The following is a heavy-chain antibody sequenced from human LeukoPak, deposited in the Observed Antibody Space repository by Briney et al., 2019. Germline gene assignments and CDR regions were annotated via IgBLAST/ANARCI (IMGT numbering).Heavy chain of an antibody. CDR3: ARGRRFFDC. D-gene: IGHD1-14*01. Sequence: PSETLSLTCAVFGGSFSGYYWSWIRQPPGKGLEWIGEINLGGSTNYNPSLKSRVTISVDTSKNQFSPKLSSVTAADTAVYYCARGRRFFDCWGQGTLVTVSS. CDR1: GGSFSGYY. V-gene: IGHV4-34*01. J-gene: IGHJ5*01. CDR2: INLGGST.